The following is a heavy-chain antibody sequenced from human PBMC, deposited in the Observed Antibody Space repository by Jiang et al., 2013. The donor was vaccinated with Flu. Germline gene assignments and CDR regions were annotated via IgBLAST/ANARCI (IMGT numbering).Heavy chain of an antibody. Sequence: TNYNRPSKSRVSISVDTSKNQFSLKLSSVTAADTAAYYFARGRPYFDYWGQGTLVTVSS. CDR2: T. CDR3: ARGRPYFDY. D-gene: IGHD6-6*01. J-gene: IGHJ4*02. V-gene: IGHV4-34*01.